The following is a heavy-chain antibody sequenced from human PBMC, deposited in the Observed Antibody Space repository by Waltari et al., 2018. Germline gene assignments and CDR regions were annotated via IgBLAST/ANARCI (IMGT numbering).Heavy chain of an antibody. V-gene: IGHV4-59*01. CDR1: GGSLSSYY. J-gene: IGHJ4*02. CDR2: IYYSGST. CDR3: ARESPGYSYGYYFDY. Sequence: QVQLQESGPGLVKPSETLSLTCTVSGGSLSSYYWSWIRQPPGKGLEWIGYIYYSGSTNYNPSLKSRVTISVDTSKNQFSLKLSSVTAADTAVYYCARESPGYSYGYYFDYWGQGTLVTVSS. D-gene: IGHD5-18*01.